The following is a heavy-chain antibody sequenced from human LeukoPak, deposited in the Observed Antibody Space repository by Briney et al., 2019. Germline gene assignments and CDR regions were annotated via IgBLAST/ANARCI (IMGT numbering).Heavy chain of an antibody. J-gene: IGHJ6*02. CDR3: ARDPYGATGGAGMDV. CDR1: GDSISSGAISNYY. V-gene: IGHV4-61*01. Sequence: SETLSLTCTVSGDSISSGAISNYYWSWIRQPPGKGLEWIGYIYYTGSTNYNPSLKNRVTISVDASKNQFSLNLRFSLKLSSMTAADTAVYYCARDPYGATGGAGMDVWGQGTTVTVS. D-gene: IGHD1-14*01. CDR2: IYYTGST.